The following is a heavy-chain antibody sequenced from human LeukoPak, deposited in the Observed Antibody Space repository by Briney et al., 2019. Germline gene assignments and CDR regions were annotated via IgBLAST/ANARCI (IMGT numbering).Heavy chain of an antibody. Sequence: GGSLRLSCAASGFTVSSNYMSWVRQAPGKGLEWVSVIYSGGSTYYADSVKGRFTISRDNSKNTLYLQMNSLRAEDTAVYYCARGEVATAAYFDYWGQGTLVTVSS. CDR3: ARGEVATAAYFDY. J-gene: IGHJ4*02. D-gene: IGHD5-12*01. CDR1: GFTVSSNY. CDR2: IYSGGST. V-gene: IGHV3-66*01.